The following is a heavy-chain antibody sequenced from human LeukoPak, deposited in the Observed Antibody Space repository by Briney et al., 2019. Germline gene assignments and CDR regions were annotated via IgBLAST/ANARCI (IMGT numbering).Heavy chain of an antibody. V-gene: IGHV4-4*02. CDR3: ARESGAFSPFGF. Sequence: SETPSLTCAVSGGSIMTTNWWSWVRQPPGKGLEWIGGVHLSGASNYNPSLKSRVSMSIDKSKNQLSLKLTSVTAADTAMYYCARESGAFSPFGFWGQGTLVTVSS. J-gene: IGHJ4*02. D-gene: IGHD1-26*01. CDR1: GGSIMTTNW. CDR2: VHLSGAS.